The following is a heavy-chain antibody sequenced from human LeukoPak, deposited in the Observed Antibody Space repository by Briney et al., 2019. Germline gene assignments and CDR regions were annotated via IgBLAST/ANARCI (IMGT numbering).Heavy chain of an antibody. Sequence: ASVKVSCKASGYTFTSYAMHWVRHAPGQRLEWMGWIKAGNGKTKYSQKFQCRVTITRDTSASTAYVEVRSLRSGDTAVYYCARDDAAASPLRYGMDVWGEGTTVSVSS. CDR1: GYTFTSYA. V-gene: IGHV1-3*01. CDR3: ARDDAAASPLRYGMDV. J-gene: IGHJ6*02. CDR2: IKAGNGKT. D-gene: IGHD6-6*01.